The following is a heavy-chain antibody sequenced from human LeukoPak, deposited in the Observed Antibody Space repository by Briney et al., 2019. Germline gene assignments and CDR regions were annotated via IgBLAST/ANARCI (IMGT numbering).Heavy chain of an antibody. CDR2: INTDGSST. J-gene: IGHJ5*02. D-gene: IGHD3-22*01. CDR3: ARDSAYYYDGSGYHGGGGFDP. CDR1: GFTFSSYW. Sequence: GGSLRLSCAASGFTFSSYWMHWVRQAPGKGLVWVSCINTDGSSTSYADSVKGRFTISRDNAKNTLYLQMNSLRAEDTAVYYCARDSAYYYDGSGYHGGGGFDPWGQGTLVTVSS. V-gene: IGHV3-74*01.